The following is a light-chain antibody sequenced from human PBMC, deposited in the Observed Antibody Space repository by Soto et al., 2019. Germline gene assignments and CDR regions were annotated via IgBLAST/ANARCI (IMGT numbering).Light chain of an antibody. CDR1: SSNIGSNT. J-gene: IGLJ1*01. Sequence: QSVLTQPPSASGTPGQRVTISCSGSSSNIGSNTVNWYQQLPGTAPKLLIYSNNQRPSGVPDRFSGSKSGTSASLAISGLQSEDEADYYCCSLTTSHTDVFGSGTKLTVL. CDR3: CSLTTSHTDV. CDR2: SNN. V-gene: IGLV1-44*01.